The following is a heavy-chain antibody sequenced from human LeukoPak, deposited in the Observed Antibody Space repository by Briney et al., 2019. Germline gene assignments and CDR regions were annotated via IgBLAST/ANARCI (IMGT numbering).Heavy chain of an antibody. D-gene: IGHD6-19*01. CDR2: IYYSGST. Sequence: SETLSLTCTVSGGSISSYYWSWIRQPPGKGLEWIGYIYYSGSTNYNPSLKSRVTISVDTSKNQFSLKLSSVTAADTAVYYCARYEKISYSSGWYESFDYWGQGTLVTVSS. J-gene: IGHJ4*02. V-gene: IGHV4-59*12. CDR1: GGSISSYY. CDR3: ARYEKISYSSGWYESFDY.